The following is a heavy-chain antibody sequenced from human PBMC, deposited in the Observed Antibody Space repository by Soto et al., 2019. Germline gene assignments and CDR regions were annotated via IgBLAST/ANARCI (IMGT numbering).Heavy chain of an antibody. Sequence: QLQLQESGPGLVKPSETLSLTCTVSGGSISSSSYYWGWIRQPPGKGLEWIGSIYYSGSTYYNPTLKSRVAISADTSQNQFSLKLNSVTAADTSVYYCARHLAYRYSTLLFKNYFDPWGQGTLVTVSS. D-gene: IGHD6-13*01. CDR3: ARHLAYRYSTLLFKNYFDP. J-gene: IGHJ5*02. CDR1: GGSISSSSYY. V-gene: IGHV4-39*01. CDR2: IYYSGST.